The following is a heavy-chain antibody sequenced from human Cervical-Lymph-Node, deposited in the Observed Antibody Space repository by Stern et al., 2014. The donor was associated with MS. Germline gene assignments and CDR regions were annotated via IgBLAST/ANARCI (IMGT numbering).Heavy chain of an antibody. CDR2: IIPVFGTA. CDR1: GGTFSDFA. D-gene: IGHD3-10*02. J-gene: IGHJ6*02. Sequence: QVQLVESGAEVKRPGSSVKVSCKASGGTFSDFAISWVRQAPRQGLEWMGGIIPVFGTANYAQKFQGRVTITADESTSTAYMELSSLRSEDTAVYYCARDSDLVNVGYGMDVWGQGTTVTVSS. V-gene: IGHV1-69*01. CDR3: ARDSDLVNVGYGMDV.